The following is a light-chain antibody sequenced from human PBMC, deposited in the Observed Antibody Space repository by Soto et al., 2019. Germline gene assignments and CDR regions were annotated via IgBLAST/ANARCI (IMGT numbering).Light chain of an antibody. CDR3: QSYDSSLSGAV. CDR1: SSNIGATYA. V-gene: IGLV1-40*01. CDR2: GNN. J-gene: IGLJ1*01. Sequence: QSVLTQPPSVSGAPGQRVTISCTGSSSNIGATYAVHWYQRLPGTAPKLLIYGNNNRPSGVPDRFSGSKSGTSASLAITGLQAEDEADYYCQSYDSSLSGAVFGTGTKVTVL.